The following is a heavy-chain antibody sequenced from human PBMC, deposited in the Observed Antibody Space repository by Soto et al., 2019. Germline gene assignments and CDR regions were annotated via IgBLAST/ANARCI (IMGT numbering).Heavy chain of an antibody. D-gene: IGHD2-15*01. J-gene: IGHJ4*02. CDR1: GGTFSTYA. CDR2: IIPTFGTA. V-gene: IGHV1-69*13. CDR3: ARDPRYCSGGSCYGTGLYFDY. Sequence: ASVKVSCKASGGTFSTYAISWVRQAPGQGLEWMGGIIPTFGTANYAQKFQGRVTITADESTSTAYMELSSLRSEDTAVYYCARDPRYCSGGSCYGTGLYFDYWGQGTLVTVSS.